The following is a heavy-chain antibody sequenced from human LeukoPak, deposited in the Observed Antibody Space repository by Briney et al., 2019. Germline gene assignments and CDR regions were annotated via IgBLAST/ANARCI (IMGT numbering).Heavy chain of an antibody. Sequence: SETLSLTCTVSGGSISSGGYYWSWIRQPPGKGLEWIGEINHSGSTNYNPSLKSRITISVDTSKNQFSLKLSSVTAADTAVYYCARNSVYHYYYYGIDVWGQGTTVTVSS. J-gene: IGHJ6*02. CDR1: GGSISSGGYY. D-gene: IGHD4-4*01. CDR2: INHSGST. CDR3: ARNSVYHYYYYGIDV. V-gene: IGHV4-34*01.